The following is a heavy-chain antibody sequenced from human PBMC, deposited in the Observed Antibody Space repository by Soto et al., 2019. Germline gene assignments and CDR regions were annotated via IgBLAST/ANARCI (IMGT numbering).Heavy chain of an antibody. CDR2: INHSGST. V-gene: IGHV4-34*01. D-gene: IGHD3-22*01. Sequence: SETLSLTCAVYGGSFSGYYWSWIRQPPGKGLEWIGEINHSGSTNYNPSLKSRVTISVDTSKNQFSLKLSSVTAADTAVYYCARGSPMYYYDSSGYYYYYGMDVWGQGXTVTVSS. CDR1: GGSFSGYY. J-gene: IGHJ6*02. CDR3: ARGSPMYYYDSSGYYYYYGMDV.